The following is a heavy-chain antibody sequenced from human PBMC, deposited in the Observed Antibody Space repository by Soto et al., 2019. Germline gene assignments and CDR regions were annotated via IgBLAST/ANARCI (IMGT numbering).Heavy chain of an antibody. CDR2: IWYDGSNK. D-gene: IGHD3-9*01. CDR3: ARDLAVLRYFDWSQGVFDY. Sequence: PGGSLRLSCAASGFTFSSYGMHWVRQAPGKGLEWVAVIWYDGSNKYYADSVKGRFTISRDNSKNTLYLQMNSLRAEDTAVYYCARDLAVLRYFDWSQGVFDYWGQGTLVTVSS. J-gene: IGHJ4*02. V-gene: IGHV3-33*01. CDR1: GFTFSSYG.